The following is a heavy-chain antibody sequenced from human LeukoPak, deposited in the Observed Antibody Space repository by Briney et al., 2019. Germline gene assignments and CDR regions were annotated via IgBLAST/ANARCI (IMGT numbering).Heavy chain of an antibody. J-gene: IGHJ4*02. CDR2: VNRDGSST. CDR1: GFTFGDYA. Sequence: GGSLRLSCTASGFTFGDYAMSWFRQAPGKGLVWVSRVNRDGSSTSYADSVKGRFTISRDNAKNTLSLQMNSLRAEDTAVYYCARDRSISAAGDTYWGQGTLVTVSS. V-gene: IGHV3-74*01. D-gene: IGHD6-13*01. CDR3: ARDRSISAAGDTY.